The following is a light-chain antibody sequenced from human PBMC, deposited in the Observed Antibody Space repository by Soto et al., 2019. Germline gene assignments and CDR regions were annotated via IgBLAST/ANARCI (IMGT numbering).Light chain of an antibody. CDR1: QAVSSK. J-gene: IGKJ4*01. Sequence: EMVVTQSPATLSVSPGERVTLYCRTSQAVSSKLAWYQQKPGQPPSLLIYDAYTRATDTPARFSGSGYETEFTLAVSSMQSEDYALYFCQQYIRWPLTFGGGTKVEIK. V-gene: IGKV3D-15*01. CDR3: QQYIRWPLT. CDR2: DAY.